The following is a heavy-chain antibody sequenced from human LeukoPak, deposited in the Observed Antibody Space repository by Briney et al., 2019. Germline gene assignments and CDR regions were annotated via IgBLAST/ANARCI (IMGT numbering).Heavy chain of an antibody. CDR1: GYSISSGYY. D-gene: IGHD1-26*01. CDR2: IYHSGST. V-gene: IGHV4-38-2*01. J-gene: IGHJ4*02. CDR3: ARLSSGSYHVIDY. Sequence: PPETLSLTCAVSGYSISSGYYWGWIRQPPGKGLEWIGSIYHSGSTYYNPSLKSRVTISVDTSKNQFSLKLSSVTAADTAVYYCARLSSGSYHVIDYWGQGTLVTVSS.